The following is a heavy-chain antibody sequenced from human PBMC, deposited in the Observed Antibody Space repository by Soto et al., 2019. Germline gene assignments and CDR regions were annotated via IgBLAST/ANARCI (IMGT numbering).Heavy chain of an antibody. CDR3: AREFYYYYGMDV. V-gene: IGHV4-39*01. Sequence: QLQLQESGPGLVKPSETLSLTCTVSGGSISSSSHYWGWIRQPPGKGLEWIGSIYYSGSTYYNPSLKSRFTISVDTPKNQFSLKLRSVTAADTAVYYCAREFYYYYGMDVWGQGTTVTVSS. CDR1: GGSISSSSHY. J-gene: IGHJ6*02. CDR2: IYYSGST.